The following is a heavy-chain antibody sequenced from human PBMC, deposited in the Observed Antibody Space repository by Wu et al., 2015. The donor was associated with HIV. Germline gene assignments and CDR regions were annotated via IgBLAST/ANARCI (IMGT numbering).Heavy chain of an antibody. CDR3: ARGEGKPDSSGYSYYYYGMDV. V-gene: IGHV1-2*02. J-gene: IGHJ6*02. CDR1: GYTFTGYY. D-gene: IGHD3-22*01. CDR2: INPNSGGT. Sequence: QVQLVQSGAEVKKPGASVKVSCKASGYTFTGYYMHWVRQAPGQGLEWMGWINPNSGGTNYAQKFQGRVTMTRDTSISTAYMELSRLRSDDTAVYYCARGEGKPDSSGYSYYYYGMDVWGQGTTVTVSS.